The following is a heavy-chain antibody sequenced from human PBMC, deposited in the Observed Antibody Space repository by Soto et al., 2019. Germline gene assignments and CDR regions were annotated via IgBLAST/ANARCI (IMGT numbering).Heavy chain of an antibody. CDR2: INSDGSST. D-gene: IGHD3-10*01. CDR3: AQTRTYGSGSKYYYYYYGMDV. Sequence: GGSLRLSCAASGFTFSSYWMHWVRQAPGKGLVWVSRINSDGSSTSYADSVKGRFTISRDNAKNTLYLQMNSLRAEDTAVYYCAQTRTYGSGSKYYYYYYGMDVWGQGTTVTVSS. V-gene: IGHV3-74*01. CDR1: GFTFSSYW. J-gene: IGHJ6*02.